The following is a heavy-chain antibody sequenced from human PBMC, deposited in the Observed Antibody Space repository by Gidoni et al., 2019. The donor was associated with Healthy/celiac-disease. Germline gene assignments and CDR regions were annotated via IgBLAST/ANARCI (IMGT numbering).Heavy chain of an antibody. J-gene: IGHJ4*02. CDR1: RFPFSSYG. CDR3: AKDYYDSSGYFDY. V-gene: IGHV3-30*18. D-gene: IGHD3-22*01. CDR2: ISYDGSNK. Sequence: QVQLVESGGGWVQPWMSLRLSCAASRFPFSSYGMHWVRQAPGKGLEWVEVISYDGSNKYYADSVKGRFTISRDKSKNTLYLQMNSLRAEDTAVYYCAKDYYDSSGYFDYWGQGTLVTVSS.